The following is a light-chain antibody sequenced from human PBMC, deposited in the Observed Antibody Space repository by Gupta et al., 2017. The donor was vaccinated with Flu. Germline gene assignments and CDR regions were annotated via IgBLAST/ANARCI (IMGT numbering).Light chain of an antibody. Sequence: ATLSLSPGERATLSCRASQRVGSSFLAWYQQRPGQAPRLLIYSTSSRATGIPDRFSGSGSGTDFTLTISRLEPEDFAVYYCQQEGSSPLTFGRGTKVEI. CDR3: QQEGSSPLT. CDR1: QRVGSSF. CDR2: STS. J-gene: IGKJ4*01. V-gene: IGKV3-20*01.